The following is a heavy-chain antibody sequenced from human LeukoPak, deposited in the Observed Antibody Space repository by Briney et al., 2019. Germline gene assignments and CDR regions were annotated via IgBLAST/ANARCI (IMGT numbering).Heavy chain of an antibody. CDR1: GFTFSSYA. J-gene: IGHJ4*02. Sequence: GGSLRLSCAASGFTFSSYAMSWVRQAPGKGLEWASAISGSGGSTYYADSVKGRFTISRDNSKNTLYLQMNSLRAEDTAVYYCAKDHRGYSGYEYDYWGQGTLVTVSS. D-gene: IGHD5-12*01. CDR2: ISGSGGST. CDR3: AKDHRGYSGYEYDY. V-gene: IGHV3-23*01.